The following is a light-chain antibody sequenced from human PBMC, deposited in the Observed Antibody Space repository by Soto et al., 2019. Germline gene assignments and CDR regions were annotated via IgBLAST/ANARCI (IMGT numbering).Light chain of an antibody. CDR2: DAS. CDR3: QQRTNWPLT. Sequence: EIVLTQSPATLSLSPGERATLSCRASQSVSSYFAWYQQKPAQAPRLLIYDASNRATGLPARFSGSGSGTDFTLTITSLEPEDFAVYYCQQRTNWPLTFGGGTQVDIK. CDR1: QSVSSY. V-gene: IGKV3-11*01. J-gene: IGKJ4*01.